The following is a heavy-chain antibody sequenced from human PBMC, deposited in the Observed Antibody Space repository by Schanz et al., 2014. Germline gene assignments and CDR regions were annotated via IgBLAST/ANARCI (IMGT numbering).Heavy chain of an antibody. CDR1: GYTFTSYG. Sequence: QVQLVQSGAEVKKPGASVKVSCKASGYTFTSYGINWVRQAPGQGLEWMGIINPSGGGTSYALRFQDRVTVTRDTSRSTVYMELSSLRSEDTAVYYCARDRLECGAECYSVEVFEIWGQGTLVTVSS. J-gene: IGHJ4*02. CDR3: ARDRLECGAECYSVEVFEI. D-gene: IGHD2-21*01. CDR2: INPSGGGT. V-gene: IGHV1-46*01.